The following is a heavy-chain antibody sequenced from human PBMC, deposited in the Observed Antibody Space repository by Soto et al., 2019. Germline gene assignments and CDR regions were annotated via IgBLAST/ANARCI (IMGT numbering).Heavy chain of an antibody. V-gene: IGHV1-2*02. CDR2: INPKFGDT. J-gene: IGHJ6*02. CDR1: GYTFTAYY. Sequence: QVQLVQSGAEVKEPGDSVRVSCEASGYTFTAYYIHWVRQAPGQGLEWMGWINPKFGDTTYAQDFQGRVYMTRDMSISTVYMELSRLTSDDTAIYYCARTLDYYYGPGSGNGHGFWGQGTTVTVFS. D-gene: IGHD3-10*01. CDR3: ARTLDYYYGPGSGNGHGF.